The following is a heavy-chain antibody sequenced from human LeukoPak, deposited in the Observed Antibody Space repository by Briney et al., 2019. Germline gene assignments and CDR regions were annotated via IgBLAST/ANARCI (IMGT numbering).Heavy chain of an antibody. CDR2: LWYDGRNE. Sequence: HSGGSLRLSCAASGFTFSSYGMHWVRQAPGKGLEWVAALWYDGRNEYYADSVKGRFTISRDNSKNTLYLQMNSLRAEDTAVYYCARDNWGSSGYTPHIDYWGQGTLVTVSS. J-gene: IGHJ4*02. D-gene: IGHD3-16*01. V-gene: IGHV3-33*01. CDR3: ARDNWGSSGYTPHIDY. CDR1: GFTFSSYG.